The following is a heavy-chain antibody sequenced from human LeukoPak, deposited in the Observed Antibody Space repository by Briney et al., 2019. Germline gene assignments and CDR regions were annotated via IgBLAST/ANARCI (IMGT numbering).Heavy chain of an antibody. Sequence: GGSLRLSCAASGFTVSSNYMSWVRQAPGKGLEWVSVIYSGGSTYYADSVKGRFTISRDNSKNTLYLQMNSLRAEDTAVYYCAREGRGGGSGSYSPNWFDPWGQGTLVTVPS. CDR2: IYSGGST. D-gene: IGHD3-10*01. J-gene: IGHJ5*02. CDR3: AREGRGGGSGSYSPNWFDP. V-gene: IGHV3-66*01. CDR1: GFTVSSNY.